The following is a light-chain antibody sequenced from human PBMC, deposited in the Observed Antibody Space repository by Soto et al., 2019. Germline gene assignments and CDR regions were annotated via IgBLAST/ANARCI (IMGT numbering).Light chain of an antibody. V-gene: IGKV4-1*01. CDR1: QSVLYSSNNKNY. CDR3: QQYYSTPLT. Sequence: DIVMTQSPDSLAVSLGEKATINCKSSQSVLYSSNNKNYLAWYQQKPVQPPKLLIYSASTRESGVPDRFSGSGSGTDFTLTIRSLQAEDVAVYYCQQYYSTPLTFGGGTKVEIK. J-gene: IGKJ4*01. CDR2: SAS.